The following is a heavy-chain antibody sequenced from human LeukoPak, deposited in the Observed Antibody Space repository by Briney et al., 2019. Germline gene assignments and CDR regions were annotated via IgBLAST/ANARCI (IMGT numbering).Heavy chain of an antibody. V-gene: IGHV4-39*01. CDR3: ARERYYYDSSSEGNY. CDR1: GGSISSSTYY. CDR2: IYYSGNT. D-gene: IGHD3-22*01. J-gene: IGHJ4*02. Sequence: ASETLSLTCSVSGGSISSSTYYWGWIRQPPGKGLEWIGSIYYSGNTYYNPSLKSRVTISVDTSKNQFSLKLSSVTAADTAVYYCARERYYYDSSSEGNYWGQGTLVTVSS.